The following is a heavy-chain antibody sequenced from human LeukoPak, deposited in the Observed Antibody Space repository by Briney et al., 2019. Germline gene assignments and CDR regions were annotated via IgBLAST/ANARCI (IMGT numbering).Heavy chain of an antibody. D-gene: IGHD6-13*01. Sequence: GGSLRLSCAASGFTLSNYAMSWVRQAPGKGLEWVSGISDGGDSTYYADSVKGRITISRDNSKNTVYLQMNSLRAEDTAVYYCAKDFPEYSSSWYLEWGQGTLVTVSS. CDR1: GFTLSNYA. CDR3: AKDFPEYSSSWYLE. V-gene: IGHV3-23*01. J-gene: IGHJ4*02. CDR2: ISDGGDST.